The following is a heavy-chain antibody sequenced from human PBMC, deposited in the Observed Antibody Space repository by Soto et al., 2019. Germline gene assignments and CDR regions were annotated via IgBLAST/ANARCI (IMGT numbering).Heavy chain of an antibody. CDR2: INHSGST. Sequence: SETLSLTCAVYGGSFSGYYWSWIRQPPGKGLEWIGEINHSGSTYYNPSLKSRVTISVDTSKNQFSLKLSSVTAADTAVYYCARRGADMIVGHWGQGTLVTVSS. D-gene: IGHD3-22*01. J-gene: IGHJ4*02. CDR3: ARRGADMIVGH. V-gene: IGHV4-34*01. CDR1: GGSFSGYY.